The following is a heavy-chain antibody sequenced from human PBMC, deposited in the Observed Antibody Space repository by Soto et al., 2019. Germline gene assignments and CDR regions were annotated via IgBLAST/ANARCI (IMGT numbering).Heavy chain of an antibody. Sequence: EVQLLESGGGLVQPGGSLRLSCAASGFTFSTNSMTWVRQAPGKGLEWVCGISGGGDSTHYADSVKGRFTITRDNSKNMVYLQMNSLTADDTAVYFCSKWDGDCNQWGQGTLVTVSS. CDR2: ISGGGDST. D-gene: IGHD2-21*02. V-gene: IGHV3-23*01. CDR3: SKWDGDCNQ. CDR1: GFTFSTNS. J-gene: IGHJ4*02.